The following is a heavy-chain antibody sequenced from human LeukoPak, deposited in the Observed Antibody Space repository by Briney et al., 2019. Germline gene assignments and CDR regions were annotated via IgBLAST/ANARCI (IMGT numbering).Heavy chain of an antibody. CDR2: IYHSGST. CDR1: GYSISSGYY. Sequence: SETLSLTCAVSGYSISSGYYCGWIRQPPGKGLEWIGSIYHSGSTYYNPSLKSRVTISVDTSKNQFSLKLSSVTAADTAVYYCARQGGIAAAGSIDYWGQGTLVTVSS. J-gene: IGHJ4*02. V-gene: IGHV4-38-2*01. CDR3: ARQGGIAAAGSIDY. D-gene: IGHD6-13*01.